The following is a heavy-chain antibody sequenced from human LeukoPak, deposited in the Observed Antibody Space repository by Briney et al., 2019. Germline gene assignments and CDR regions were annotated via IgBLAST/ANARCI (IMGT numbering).Heavy chain of an antibody. V-gene: IGHV3-33*08. CDR1: GFIFSSYW. CDR2: IWYDGSNK. Sequence: LPGGSLRLSCAASGFIFSSYWMHWVRQAPGKGLEWVAVIWYDGSNKYYADSVKGRFTISRDNSKNTLYLQMNSLRAEDTAVYYCARVGCRSYYYFDYWGQGTLVTVSS. D-gene: IGHD1-26*01. J-gene: IGHJ4*02. CDR3: ARVGCRSYYYFDY.